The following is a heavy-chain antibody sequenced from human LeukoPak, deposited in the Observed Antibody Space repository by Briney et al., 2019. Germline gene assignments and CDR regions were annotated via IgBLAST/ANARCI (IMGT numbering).Heavy chain of an antibody. J-gene: IGHJ4*02. CDR2: IKKDGSEK. V-gene: IGHV3-7*01. CDR3: ARVAPDSNFDSNGFYPFDY. Sequence: GGSLRLSCAASGFTFSSYWMSWVRQAPGKGLEWVANIKKDGSEKYYVDSVKGRFTISRDNAKNSQSLQMNNLRAEDTAVYYCARVAPDSNFDSNGFYPFDYWGQGVLVTVSP. D-gene: IGHD3-22*01. CDR1: GFTFSSYW.